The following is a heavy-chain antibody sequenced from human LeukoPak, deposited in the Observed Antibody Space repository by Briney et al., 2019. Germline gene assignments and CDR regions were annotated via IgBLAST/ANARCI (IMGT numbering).Heavy chain of an antibody. CDR2: IYYSGST. D-gene: IGHD5-24*01. CDR3: ARVRGYRDGYNHPFDY. CDR1: GGSLSSYY. Sequence: PSETLSLTCTVSGGSLSSYYWSWIRQPPGKGLEWMGHIYYSGSTNYNPSLKSRVTISVDTSKNQFSLKLSSVTAADTAVYYCARVRGYRDGYNHPFDYWGQGTLVTVSS. V-gene: IGHV4-59*01. J-gene: IGHJ4*02.